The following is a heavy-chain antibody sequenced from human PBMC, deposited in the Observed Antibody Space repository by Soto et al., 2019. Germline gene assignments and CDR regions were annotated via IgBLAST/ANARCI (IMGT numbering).Heavy chain of an antibody. CDR2: IVREGTEQ. D-gene: IGHD4-17*01. CDR1: GFTFSEYG. J-gene: IGHJ4*02. V-gene: IGHV3-33*01. CDR3: ARADDYPDNGFDY. Sequence: QVHLVESGGGVVQPGSSLRLLCAASGFTFSEYGMHWVRQAPGKGLEWLAVIVREGTEQYYADSVKGRFTISRDNSKNTLYLQMNSLRVDGTAVYYGARADDYPDNGFDYWGQGTLLTVSS.